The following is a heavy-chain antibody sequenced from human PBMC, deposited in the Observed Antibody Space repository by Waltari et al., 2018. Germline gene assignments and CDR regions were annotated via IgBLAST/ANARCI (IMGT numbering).Heavy chain of an antibody. CDR2: INHSGST. J-gene: IGHJ4*02. Sequence: LKPSETLSLTCAVYGGSFSGYYWSWIRQPPGKGLEWIGEINHSGSTNYNPSLKSRVTISVDTSKNQCSLKLSSVTAADTAVYYCARGYGLYYYDSSGYYDYWGQGTLVTVSS. V-gene: IGHV4-34*01. CDR1: GGSFSGYY. CDR3: ARGYGLYYYDSSGYYDY. D-gene: IGHD3-22*01.